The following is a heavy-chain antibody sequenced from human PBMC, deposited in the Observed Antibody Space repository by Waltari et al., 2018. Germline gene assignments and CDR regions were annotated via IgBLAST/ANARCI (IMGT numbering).Heavy chain of an antibody. CDR3: ARARATPWYFDY. V-gene: IGHV4-38-2*01. Sequence: QVQLQESGPGLVKPSETLSLTCAVSGYSISSGYYWGWIRQPPGKGLEWIGSIYHSGSTYYNPSLKSRVTISVDTSKSQFSLKLSSVTAADTAVYYCARARATPWYFDYWGQGTLVTVSS. D-gene: IGHD5-12*01. J-gene: IGHJ4*02. CDR1: GYSISSGYY. CDR2: IYHSGST.